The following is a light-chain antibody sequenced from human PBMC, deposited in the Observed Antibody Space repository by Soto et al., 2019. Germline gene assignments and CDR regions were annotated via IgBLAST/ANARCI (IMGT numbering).Light chain of an antibody. J-gene: IGKJ1*01. CDR2: GAS. CDR3: HQYGDSPQT. CDR1: QSVRSSY. V-gene: IGKV3-20*01. Sequence: EIVLTQSPGTQSLSRGERATLSCRASQSVRSSYLAWYQQKPGQAPRILIYGASTRDTGIPDRFSGGGSGTDFTLTISRLEPEDFSVYFCHQYGDSPQTFGQGTKVDIK.